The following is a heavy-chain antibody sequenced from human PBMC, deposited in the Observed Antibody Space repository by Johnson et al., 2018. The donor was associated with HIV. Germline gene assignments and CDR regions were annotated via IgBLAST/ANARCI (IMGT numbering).Heavy chain of an antibody. D-gene: IGHD6-6*01. CDR2: IGASGITT. J-gene: IGHJ3*02. CDR3: ARDRGAARDAFDI. CDR1: GFTFSNAW. Sequence: VQLVESGGGVVQPGRTLRLSCAASGFTFSNAWMSWVRQAPGKGLEWVSGIGASGITTYYAASVTGRFTISSDNSKHTLYLQLNSLRAEDTAVYYCARDRGAARDAFDIWGQGTMVTVSS. V-gene: IGHV3-23*04.